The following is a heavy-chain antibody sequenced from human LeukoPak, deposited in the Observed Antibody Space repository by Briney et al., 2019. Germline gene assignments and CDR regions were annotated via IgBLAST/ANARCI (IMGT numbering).Heavy chain of an antibody. V-gene: IGHV6-1*01. CDR2: TYYRSKWYN. CDR1: GDSVSSNSAA. Sequence: SQTLSLTCAISGDSVSSNSAAWNWIRQSPSRGLEWLGRTYYRSKWYNDYAVSVKSRITINPDTSKNQFSLQLNSVTPEDTAVYYCARVPRSGSYPKNEPFDYWSQGTLVTVSS. D-gene: IGHD1-26*01. J-gene: IGHJ4*02. CDR3: ARVPRSGSYPKNEPFDY.